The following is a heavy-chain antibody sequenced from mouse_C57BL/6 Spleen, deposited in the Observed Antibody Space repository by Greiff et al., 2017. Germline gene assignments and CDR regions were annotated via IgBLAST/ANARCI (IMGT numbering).Heavy chain of an antibody. D-gene: IGHD4-1*01. CDR3: ARERSWDVGYFDY. CDR1: GFTFSDYY. J-gene: IGHJ2*01. V-gene: IGHV5-16*01. CDR2: INYDGSST. Sequence: EVHLVESEGGLVQPGSSMKLSCTASGFTFSDYYMAWVRQVPEKGLEWVANINYDGSSTYYLDSLKSRFIISRDNAKNILYLQMSSLKSEDTATYYCARERSWDVGYFDYWGQGTTLTVSS.